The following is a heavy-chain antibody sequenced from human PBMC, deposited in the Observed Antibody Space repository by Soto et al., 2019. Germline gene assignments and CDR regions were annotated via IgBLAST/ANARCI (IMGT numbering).Heavy chain of an antibody. V-gene: IGHV4-34*01. J-gene: IGHJ6*02. CDR1: GGSSSGYY. D-gene: IGHD3-10*01. CDR2: INHSGST. CDR3: ARGGVNTMVRGVIITDYYYYGMDV. Sequence: PSETLSLTCAVYGGSSSGYYWSWIRQPPGKGLEWIGGINHSGSTNYNPSLKSRVTISVDTSKNQFSLKLSSVTAADTAVYYCARGGVNTMVRGVIITDYYYYGMDVWGQGTTVTVSS.